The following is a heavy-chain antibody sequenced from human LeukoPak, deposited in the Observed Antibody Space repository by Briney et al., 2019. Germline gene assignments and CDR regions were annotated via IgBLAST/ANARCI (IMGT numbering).Heavy chain of an antibody. J-gene: IGHJ4*02. CDR3: ARTLLGYCSSTSCSGDDY. CDR2: ISSSSSYI. CDR1: GFTFSSYS. D-gene: IGHD2-2*01. Sequence: PGGSLRLSCAASGFTFSSYSMNWVRQAPGKGLEWVSSISSSSSYIYYADSVKGRFTISRDNAKNSLYLQMNSLRAEDTAVYYCARTLLGYCSSTSCSGDDYWGQGTLVTVSS. V-gene: IGHV3-21*01.